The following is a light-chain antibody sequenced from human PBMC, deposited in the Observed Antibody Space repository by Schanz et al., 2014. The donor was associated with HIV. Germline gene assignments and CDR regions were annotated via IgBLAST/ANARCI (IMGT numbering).Light chain of an antibody. CDR1: QSVSTY. J-gene: IGKJ4*01. Sequence: EIVLTQSPATLSLSPGERATLSCRASQSVSTYLAWYQHKSGQAPRLLIYDASNRATGIPARFSGSGSGTDFTLTISRLEPEDFAVYYCQYFGSSGGTFGGGTKVEIK. CDR2: DAS. CDR3: QYFGSSGGT. V-gene: IGKV3-11*01.